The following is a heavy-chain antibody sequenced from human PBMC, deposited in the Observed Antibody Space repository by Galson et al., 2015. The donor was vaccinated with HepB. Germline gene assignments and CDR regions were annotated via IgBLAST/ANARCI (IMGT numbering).Heavy chain of an antibody. CDR2: IGGSISYI. CDR1: GFTFSSYT. J-gene: IGHJ6*02. CDR3: ARVGRMDV. V-gene: IGHV3-21*01. Sequence: SLRLSCAASGFTFSSYTMNWVRQAPGKGLEWVSSIGGSISYISYADSLKGRFTISRDNPKNSLYLQMNSLRAEDTAAYYCARVGRMDVWGQGTTVIVSS.